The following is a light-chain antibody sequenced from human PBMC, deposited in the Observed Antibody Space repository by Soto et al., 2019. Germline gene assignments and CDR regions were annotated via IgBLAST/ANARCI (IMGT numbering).Light chain of an antibody. Sequence: QSVLTQPASVSGSPGQSIAISCTGSNSDVGTYNLVSWYQQHPGKAPKLMISEGSKRPSGVSDRFSGSKSGNTASLTISGLQAEDEADYYCCSYAGNSNWVFGGGTKLTVL. V-gene: IGLV2-23*01. CDR2: EGS. CDR3: CSYAGNSNWV. J-gene: IGLJ3*02. CDR1: NSDVGTYNL.